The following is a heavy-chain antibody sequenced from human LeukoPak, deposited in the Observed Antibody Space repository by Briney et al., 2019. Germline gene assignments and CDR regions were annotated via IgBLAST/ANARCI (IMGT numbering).Heavy chain of an antibody. CDR3: AINTAMSWFDP. D-gene: IGHD5-18*01. Sequence: GGSLRLPCAASGFTFSYYYMSWIRQAPGKALEWVSYISSSSSYTNYADSVKGRFTISRDNAKNSLYLQMNSLRAEDTAVYYCAINTAMSWFDPWGQGTLVTVSS. CDR2: ISSSSSYT. J-gene: IGHJ5*02. CDR1: GFTFSYYY. V-gene: IGHV3-11*03.